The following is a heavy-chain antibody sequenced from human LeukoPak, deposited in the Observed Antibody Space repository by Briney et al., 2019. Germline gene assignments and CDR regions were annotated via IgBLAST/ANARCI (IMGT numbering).Heavy chain of an antibody. CDR1: GGSISSSNW. J-gene: IGHJ5*01. D-gene: IGHD3-22*01. CDR3: AVDPYYYDSGWFDF. V-gene: IGHV4-4*02. Sequence: PSETLSLTCAVSGGSISSSNWWSWVRQPPGKGLEWIGEIYHSGSTNYNPSLKSRVTISVDKSKNQFSLKLSSVTAADTAVYYCAVDPYYYDSGWFDFWGQGTLVIVSS. CDR2: IYHSGST.